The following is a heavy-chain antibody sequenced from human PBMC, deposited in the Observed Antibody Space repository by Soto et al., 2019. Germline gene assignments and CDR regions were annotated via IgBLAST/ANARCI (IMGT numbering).Heavy chain of an antibody. Sequence: GGSLRLSCAASGFTFSSYGMHWVRQAPGKGLEWVAVIWYDGSNKYYADSVKGRFTISRDNSKNTLYLQMNSLRAEDTAVYYCARDPIVKTGTTVGYFDDWGQGTLVTVS. CDR1: GFTFSSYG. CDR3: ARDPIVKTGTTVGYFDD. J-gene: IGHJ4*02. V-gene: IGHV3-33*01. D-gene: IGHD1-7*01. CDR2: IWYDGSNK.